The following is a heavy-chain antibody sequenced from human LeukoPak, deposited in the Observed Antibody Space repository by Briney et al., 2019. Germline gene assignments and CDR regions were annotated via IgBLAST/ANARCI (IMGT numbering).Heavy chain of an antibody. J-gene: IGHJ4*02. CDR2: IDTTSRTM. D-gene: IGHD1-26*01. CDR3: VRDRVGGSLDY. CDR1: GFTLSSYS. Sequence: GGSPRLSCSPSGFTLSSYSMNWVRQAPGKGLEWVAFIDTTSRTMYYAGSVKGRFSISRDNAKNSLFLQMNSLRVEDTAVYYCVRDRVGGSLDYWGQGTLVTVSS. V-gene: IGHV3-48*01.